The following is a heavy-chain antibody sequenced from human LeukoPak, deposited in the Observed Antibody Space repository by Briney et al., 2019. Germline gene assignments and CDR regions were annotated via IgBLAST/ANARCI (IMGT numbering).Heavy chain of an antibody. V-gene: IGHV1-3*01. D-gene: IGHD3-10*01. Sequence: GASVKVSCKASGFTFINYAIHWVRQAPGQRLEWMGWINAGNGNTKYSQKFQGRVTITIDTSANTAYMELSSLTSEDTAVYYCTRASFYGSGNYYHSDYWGQGTLVTVSS. J-gene: IGHJ4*02. CDR2: INAGNGNT. CDR3: TRASFYGSGNYYHSDY. CDR1: GFTFINYA.